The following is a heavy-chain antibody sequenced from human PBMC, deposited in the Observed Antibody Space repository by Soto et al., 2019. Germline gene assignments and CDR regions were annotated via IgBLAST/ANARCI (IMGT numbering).Heavy chain of an antibody. D-gene: IGHD5-12*01. J-gene: IGHJ4*02. V-gene: IGHV1-46*01. CDR1: GYTFTSYY. CDR3: ARDLSEASGYDRYDY. CDR2: INPSGGNT. Sequence: GASVKVSCKASGYTFTSYYMHWVRQAPGQGLEWMGIINPSGGNTNYAQKFQGRVTMTRDTSTSTVYMELSSLRSEDTAVYYCARDLSEASGYDRYDYWGQGTLVTVPS.